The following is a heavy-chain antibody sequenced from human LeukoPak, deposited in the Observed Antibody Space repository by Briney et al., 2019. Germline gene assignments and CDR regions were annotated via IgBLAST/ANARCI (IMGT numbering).Heavy chain of an antibody. V-gene: IGHV4-39*07. CDR3: ARDNIVVVPSALRGLYNWFDP. CDR2: IYYSGST. J-gene: IGHJ5*02. CDR1: GGSISSSSYY. Sequence: KPSETLSLTCTVSGGSISSSSYYWGWIRQPPGKGLEWIGSIYYSGSTYYNPSLKSRVTISVDTSKNQFSLKLSSVTAADTAVYYCARDNIVVVPSALRGLYNWFDPWGQGTLVTVSS. D-gene: IGHD2-2*01.